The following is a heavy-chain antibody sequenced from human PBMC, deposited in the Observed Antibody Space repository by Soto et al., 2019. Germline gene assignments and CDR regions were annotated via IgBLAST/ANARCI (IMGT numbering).Heavy chain of an antibody. V-gene: IGHV4-4*02. J-gene: IGHJ5*02. Sequence: QVQLQESGPGLVKPSGTLSLTCAVSGGSISSSNWWSWVRQPPGKGLEWIGKIYHSGSTNYNPSLKSRVTISVDKSNNQFSLKLSSVTAADTAVYYCARGADYDDYAACFDPWGQGTLVTVSS. CDR1: GGSISSSNW. CDR2: IYHSGST. CDR3: ARGADYDDYAACFDP. D-gene: IGHD4-17*01.